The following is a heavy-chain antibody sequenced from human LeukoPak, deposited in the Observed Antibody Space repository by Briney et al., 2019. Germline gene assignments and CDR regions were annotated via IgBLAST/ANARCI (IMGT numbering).Heavy chain of an antibody. D-gene: IGHD3-16*01. CDR3: ARPGDPQPSQFDY. V-gene: IGHV1-69*01. CDR1: EGTFSSYA. J-gene: IGHJ4*02. Sequence: GASVKVSCKASEGTFSSYAISWVRQAPGQRLEWMGGIIPIFGTANYAQKFQGRVTITADESTSTAYMELSSLRSEDTAVYYCARPGDPQPSQFDYWGQGTLVTVSS. CDR2: IIPIFGTA.